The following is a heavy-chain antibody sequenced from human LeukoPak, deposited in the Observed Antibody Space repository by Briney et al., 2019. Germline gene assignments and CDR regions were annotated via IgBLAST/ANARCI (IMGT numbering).Heavy chain of an antibody. CDR1: GYTFTSYY. D-gene: IGHD3-10*01. CDR3: ARDDGSGSYGYYYMDV. V-gene: IGHV1-46*01. CDR2: INPSGGST. J-gene: IGHJ6*03. Sequence: GASVKVSCKASGYTFTSYYMHWVRQAPGQGLEWMGIINPSGGSTSYAQKFQGRVTMTRDTSTSTVYMEPSSLRSEDTAVYYCARDDGSGSYGYYYMDVWGKGTTVTVSS.